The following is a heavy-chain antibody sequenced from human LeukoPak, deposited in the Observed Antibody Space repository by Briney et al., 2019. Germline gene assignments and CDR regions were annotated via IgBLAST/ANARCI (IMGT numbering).Heavy chain of an antibody. J-gene: IGHJ4*02. D-gene: IGHD6-13*01. Sequence: PSETLSLTCTVSGYSISSGYYWGWIRQPPGKGLEWIGSIYHSGSTSHNPSLKSRVTISVDTSKNQFSLRLSSVTAADTAVYYCARHLGSSWPIFDYWGQGTLVTVSS. CDR2: IYHSGST. V-gene: IGHV4-38-2*02. CDR3: ARHLGSSWPIFDY. CDR1: GYSISSGYY.